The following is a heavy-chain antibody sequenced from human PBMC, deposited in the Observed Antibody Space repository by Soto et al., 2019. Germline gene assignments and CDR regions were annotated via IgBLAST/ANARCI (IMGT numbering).Heavy chain of an antibody. CDR1: GFTFSSYA. V-gene: IGHV3-23*01. Sequence: GGSLRLSCAASGFTFSSYAMSWVRQAPGKGLEWVSAISGSGGSTYYADSVEGRFTISRDNSKNTLYLQMNSLRAEDTAVYYCAKGGLLRFLEWLFDYWGQGTLVTVSS. CDR2: ISGSGGST. D-gene: IGHD3-3*01. CDR3: AKGGLLRFLEWLFDY. J-gene: IGHJ4*02.